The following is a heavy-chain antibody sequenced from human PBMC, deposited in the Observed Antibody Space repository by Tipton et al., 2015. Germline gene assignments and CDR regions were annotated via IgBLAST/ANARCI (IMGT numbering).Heavy chain of an antibody. Sequence: TLSLTCTVSGDSISTVSYHWTWIRQPPGKGLELLGSIYRLGGSLYNPSLQSRLSISIDTSKNQFSLKMHSVTAADTAVYYCAAGTPFDYWGQGTLVTVSS. CDR1: GDSISTVSYH. CDR3: AAGTPFDY. CDR2: IYRLGGS. J-gene: IGHJ4*02. D-gene: IGHD3-10*01. V-gene: IGHV4-39*01.